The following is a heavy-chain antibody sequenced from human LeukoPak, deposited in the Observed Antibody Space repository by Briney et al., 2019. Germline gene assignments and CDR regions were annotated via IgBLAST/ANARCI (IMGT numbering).Heavy chain of an antibody. CDR2: ISSSSSTI. CDR3: ARGGTFDP. CDR1: GFTFSSYW. J-gene: IGHJ5*02. D-gene: IGHD3-16*01. V-gene: IGHV3-48*04. Sequence: AGGSLRLSCAASGFTFSSYWMSWVRQAPGKGLEWVSYISSSSSTIYYADSVKGRFTIFRDNAKNSLYLQMNSLRAEDTAVYYCARGGTFDPWGQGTLVTVSS.